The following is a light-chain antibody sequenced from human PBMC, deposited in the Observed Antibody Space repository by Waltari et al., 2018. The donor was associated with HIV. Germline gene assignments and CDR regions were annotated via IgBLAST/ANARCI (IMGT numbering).Light chain of an antibody. CDR3: HQYHDFPFT. CDR1: QGITTP. V-gene: IGKV1-8*01. J-gene: IGKJ3*01. CDR2: TTS. Sequence: ALRMTQSPSSFSASVGDRVTITCRASQGITTPLAWYQQQPGGAPRLLIHTTSTLESGVPSRFSGSGSGTEFTLTISCLQSEEVATYYCHQYHDFPFTFGPGTKVDIK.